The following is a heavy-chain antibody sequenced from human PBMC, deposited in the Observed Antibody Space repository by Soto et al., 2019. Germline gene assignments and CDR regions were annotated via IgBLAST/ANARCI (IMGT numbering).Heavy chain of an antibody. D-gene: IGHD4-17*01. CDR3: ARDWGSDYGGLLDS. V-gene: IGHV3-23*01. CDR1: GFTFNSYA. Sequence: GSLMRSCAASGFTFNSYAMTWVRQAPGKGLEWVSGISGSGDSTYYADSVKGRFTISRDDFKNRLFLQMDSLRAEDTALYYCARDWGSDYGGLLDSWGQGTLVTVSS. J-gene: IGHJ4*02. CDR2: ISGSGDST.